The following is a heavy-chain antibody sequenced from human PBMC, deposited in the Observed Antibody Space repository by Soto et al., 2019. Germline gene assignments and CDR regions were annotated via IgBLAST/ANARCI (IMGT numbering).Heavy chain of an antibody. V-gene: IGHV5-10-1*01. CDR3: ARQIYDSDTGPNFQYYFDS. J-gene: IGHJ4*02. Sequence: GESLKISCKGSGYSFAGYWITWVRQKPGQCLEWMGRIDPSDSQTYYSPSFRGHVTISVTKSITTVFLQWSSLRASDTAMYYCARQIYDSDTGPNFQYYFDSWGQGTPVTVSS. CDR1: GYSFAGYW. CDR2: IDPSDSQT. D-gene: IGHD3-22*01.